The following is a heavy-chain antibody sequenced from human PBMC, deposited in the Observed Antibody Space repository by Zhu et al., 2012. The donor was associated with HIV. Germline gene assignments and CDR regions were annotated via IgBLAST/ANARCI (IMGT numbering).Heavy chain of an antibody. Sequence: QVQLQESGPGLVKPSETLSLNCTVSGGSISSRYWSWIRQSPGKGLEWIGYILDGGSTNYNPSLKSRVTISTGTSKKQFSLKLTSVIPADTAVYYCATYYYGSGSSYYFDHWGQGTPVTVSS. V-gene: IGHV4-59*03. CDR2: ILDGGST. J-gene: IGHJ4*02. CDR3: ATYYYGSGSSYYFDH. CDR1: GGSISSRY. D-gene: IGHD3-10*01.